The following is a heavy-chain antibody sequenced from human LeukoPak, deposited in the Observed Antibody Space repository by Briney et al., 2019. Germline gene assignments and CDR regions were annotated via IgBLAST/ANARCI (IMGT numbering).Heavy chain of an antibody. CDR1: GFTFSSYS. CDR2: ISSSSRYI. D-gene: IGHD6-13*01. V-gene: IGHV3-21*04. CDR3: ARDLHRRSSWIRYYYYMDV. Sequence: GGSLRLSCAASGFTFSSYSMNWVRQAPGKGLEGVSSISSSSRYIYYADSVKGRFTISRDNAKNSLYLQMNSLRADDTAVYYCARDLHRRSSWIRYYYYMDVWGKGTTVTVSS. J-gene: IGHJ6*03.